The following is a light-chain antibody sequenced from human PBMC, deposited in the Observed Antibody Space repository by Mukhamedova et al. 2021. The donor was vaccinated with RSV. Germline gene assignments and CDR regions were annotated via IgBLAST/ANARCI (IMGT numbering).Light chain of an antibody. CDR2: DAS. J-gene: IGKJ5*01. Sequence: WYQRRVHGKAPRLLIHDASNLETGVPSRFSGSGSGTDFTFTLSSLQPEDIATYYCQQYDRIPITFGQGTRLETK. CDR3: QQYDRIPIT. V-gene: IGKV1-33*01.